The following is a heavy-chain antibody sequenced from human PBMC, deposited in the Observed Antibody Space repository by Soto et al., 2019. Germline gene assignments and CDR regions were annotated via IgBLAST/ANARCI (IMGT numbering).Heavy chain of an antibody. V-gene: IGHV3-33*01. J-gene: IGHJ4*02. D-gene: IGHD1-26*01. CDR3: ARPPNLVGATTGLLHFDY. CDR2: IWYDGSNK. Sequence: QVQLVESGGGVVQPGRSLRLSCAASGFTFSSYGMHWVRQAPGKGLEWVAVIWYDGSNKYYADSVKGRFTISRDNSKNTLYLQMNSLRAEDTAVYYCARPPNLVGATTGLLHFDYWGQGTLVTVSS. CDR1: GFTFSSYG.